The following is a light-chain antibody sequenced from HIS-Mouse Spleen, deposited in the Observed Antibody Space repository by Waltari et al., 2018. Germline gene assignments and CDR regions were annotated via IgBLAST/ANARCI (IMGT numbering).Light chain of an antibody. CDR1: QSLVYSDGNTY. Sequence: DVVMTQSPLSLPVTLGQPASISCRSSQSLVYSDGNTYLNWFQHRPGQSPRRLIYKVSNRDSGVPDRFGGSGSGTDFTLKISRVEAEDVGVYYCMQGTHWPSTFGQGTRLEIK. CDR3: MQGTHWPST. CDR2: KVS. V-gene: IGKV2-30*01. J-gene: IGKJ5*01.